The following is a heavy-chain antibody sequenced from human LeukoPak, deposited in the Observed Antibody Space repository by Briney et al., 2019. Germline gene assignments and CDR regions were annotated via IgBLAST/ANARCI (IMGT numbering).Heavy chain of an antibody. CDR3: ATENTSGSYFDY. D-gene: IGHD3-10*01. CDR1: GYSLTELS. J-gene: IGHJ4*02. Sequence: ASVKVSCKVSGYSLTELSMHWVRQAPGKGLEWMGGFDPEDAETIYAQKFQGGVTMTEDTSTDTAYMELSSLRSEDTAVYYCATENTSGSYFDYWGQGSLVTVTS. V-gene: IGHV1-24*01. CDR2: FDPEDAET.